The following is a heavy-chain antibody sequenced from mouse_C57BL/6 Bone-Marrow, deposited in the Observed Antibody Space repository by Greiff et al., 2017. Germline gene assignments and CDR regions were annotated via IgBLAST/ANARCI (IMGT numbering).Heavy chain of an antibody. J-gene: IGHJ2*01. D-gene: IGHD2-1*01. V-gene: IGHV1-55*01. Sequence: VQLQQPGAELVQPGASVKMSCKASGYTFTSYWITWVKQRPGQGLEWVGDIYPGSGSTNYNEKFKSKGSLTVDTSTSTLYMQLSSLTSEDSAVYYCARAYGNVKGLDDWGQGTTLT. CDR2: IYPGSGST. CDR3: ARAYGNVKGLDD. CDR1: GYTFTSYW.